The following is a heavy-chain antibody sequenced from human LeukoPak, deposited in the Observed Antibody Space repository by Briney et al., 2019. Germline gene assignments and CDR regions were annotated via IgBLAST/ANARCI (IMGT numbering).Heavy chain of an antibody. CDR2: IYYSGST. CDR3: ARHGGEAYDYGDLQAEHSFDY. V-gene: IGHV4-61*01. CDR1: GGSISSGSYY. J-gene: IGHJ4*02. D-gene: IGHD4-17*01. Sequence: SQTLSLTCTVSGGSISSGSYYWSWIRQPPGKGLEWIGYIYYSGSTNYNPPLKSRVTISVDTSKNQFSLKLSSVTAADTAVYYCARHGGEAYDYGDLQAEHSFDYWGQGTLVTVSS.